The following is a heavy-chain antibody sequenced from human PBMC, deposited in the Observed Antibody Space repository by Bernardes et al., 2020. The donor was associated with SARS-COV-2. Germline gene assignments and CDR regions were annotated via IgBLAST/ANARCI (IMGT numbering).Heavy chain of an antibody. CDR1: GYTFTGYY. CDR2: INPNSGGT. V-gene: IGHV1-2*02. D-gene: IGHD3-22*01. J-gene: IGHJ6*02. CDR3: AIPPTNYDRYGMDV. Sequence: ASLKVYCKASGYTFTGYYMHWVRQAPGQGLEWLGWINPNSGGTNYAQKFQGRVTMTRDTSISTAYMELSRLRSDDTAVYYCAIPPTNYDRYGMDVWGQGTTVTGSS.